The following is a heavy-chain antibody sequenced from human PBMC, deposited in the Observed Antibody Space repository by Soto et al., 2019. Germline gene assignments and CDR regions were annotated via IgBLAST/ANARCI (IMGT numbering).Heavy chain of an antibody. Sequence: PGGSLRLSCAASGFPFSNAWMNWVRQAPGKGLEWVGRIKSKTDGGTTDYAAPVKGRFTISRDDSKNTLYLQMNSLKTEDTAVYYCTTGADSSSWYYGMDVWGQGTTVTVSS. J-gene: IGHJ6*02. CDR1: GFPFSNAW. D-gene: IGHD6-13*01. CDR2: IKSKTDGGTT. V-gene: IGHV3-15*07. CDR3: TTGADSSSWYYGMDV.